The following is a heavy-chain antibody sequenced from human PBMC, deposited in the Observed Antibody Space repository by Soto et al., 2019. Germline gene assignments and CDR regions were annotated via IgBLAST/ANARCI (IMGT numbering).Heavy chain of an antibody. V-gene: IGHV3-23*01. D-gene: IGHD3-3*01. CDR1: GFTFSSYA. CDR2: ISGSGGST. J-gene: IGHJ5*02. Sequence: EVQLLESGGGLVQPGGSLRLSCAASGFTFSSYAMSWVRQAPGKGLEWVSAISGSGGSTYYADSVKGRFTISRDNSKNTLYLQMNSLRAEDSAVYYCAKDRGIFGVVIGDPWGQGTLVTVSS. CDR3: AKDRGIFGVVIGDP.